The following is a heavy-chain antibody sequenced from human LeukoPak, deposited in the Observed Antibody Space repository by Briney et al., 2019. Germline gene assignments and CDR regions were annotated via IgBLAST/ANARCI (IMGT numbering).Heavy chain of an antibody. Sequence: GGSLRLSCTASGFTFSDYGMHWVRQAPGKGLEWVAFTRYDGSIESYADSVKGRFTISRDNSRNTLYLQMNSLRVEDTAVYYCVKNKGSGNYYGDYWGQGTLVTVSS. D-gene: IGHD3-10*01. CDR2: TRYDGSIE. CDR1: GFTFSDYG. CDR3: VKNKGSGNYYGDY. V-gene: IGHV3-30*02. J-gene: IGHJ4*02.